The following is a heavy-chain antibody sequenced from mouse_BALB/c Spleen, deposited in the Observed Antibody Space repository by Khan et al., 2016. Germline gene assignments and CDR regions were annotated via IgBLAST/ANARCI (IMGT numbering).Heavy chain of an antibody. V-gene: IGHV1-15*01. CDR3: TRWQAYYRYDDIMDY. D-gene: IGHD2-14*01. CDR1: GYTFTDYE. Sequence: QVRLQQSGAELVRPGASVTLSCKASGYTFTDYEMHWVKQTPVHGLEWIGAIDSETGGSAYNQKFQSKATLTADKSSTTAYMELRSLTSEDSAVYYCTRWQAYYRYDDIMDYWGQGSSVTVSS. CDR2: IDSETGGS. J-gene: IGHJ4*01.